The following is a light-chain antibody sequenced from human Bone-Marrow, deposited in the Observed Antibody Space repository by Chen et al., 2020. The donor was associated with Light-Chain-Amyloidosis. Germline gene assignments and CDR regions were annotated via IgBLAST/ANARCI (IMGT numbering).Light chain of an antibody. J-gene: IGLJ3*02. V-gene: IGLV3-25*03. CDR1: ALPKQY. Sequence: SYYLTQPPSVSFSPGHTARIPCSGDALPKQYAYWYQQKPGQAPVLVIYKDSERPSGIPERFSGSSSGTTVTLTISGVQAEDEADYYCQSADSSGTLWVFGGGTKLTVL. CDR2: KDS. CDR3: QSADSSGTLWV.